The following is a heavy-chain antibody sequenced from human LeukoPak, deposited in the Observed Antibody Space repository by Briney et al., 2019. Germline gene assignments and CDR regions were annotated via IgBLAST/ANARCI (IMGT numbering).Heavy chain of an antibody. D-gene: IGHD2-15*01. V-gene: IGHV4-61*02. CDR2: IYTSGST. J-gene: IGHJ4*02. CDR3: ARELGYCSGGSCGVHFDY. Sequence: NPSETLSLTCTVSGGSISSGSYYWSWIRQPAGKGLEWIGRIYTSGSTNYNPSLKSRVTISVDTSKNQFSLKLSSVTAADTAVYYCARELGYCSGGSCGVHFDYWGQGTLVTVSS. CDR1: GGSISSGSYY.